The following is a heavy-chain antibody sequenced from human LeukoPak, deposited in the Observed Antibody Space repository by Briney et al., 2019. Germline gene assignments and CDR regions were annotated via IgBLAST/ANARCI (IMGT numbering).Heavy chain of an antibody. D-gene: IGHD1-26*01. CDR2: IIPIFGTA. CDR3: AREIVGAIDY. V-gene: IGHV1-69*05. J-gene: IGHJ4*02. CDR1: GGTFSSYA. Sequence: ASVKVSCKASGGTFSSYAISWVRQAPGQGLEWMGRIIPIFGTANYAQKFQGRVAITTDESTSTAYMELSSLRSEDTAVYYCAREIVGAIDYWGQGTLVTVSS.